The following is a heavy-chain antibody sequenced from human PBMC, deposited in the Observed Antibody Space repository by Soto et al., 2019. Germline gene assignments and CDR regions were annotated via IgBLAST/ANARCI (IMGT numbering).Heavy chain of an antibody. D-gene: IGHD2-2*02. CDR2: ISSNGGST. CDR1: GFTFSSYA. Sequence: EVQLVESGGGLVQPGGSLRLSCAASGFTFSSYAMHWVRQAPGKGLEYVSAISSNGGSTYYANSVKGRFTISRDNSKNTLYLQMGSLRAEDMAVYYCARDASVVVPAAIGYYYYYMDVWGKGTTVTVSS. CDR3: ARDASVVVPAAIGYYYYYMDV. J-gene: IGHJ6*03. V-gene: IGHV3-64*01.